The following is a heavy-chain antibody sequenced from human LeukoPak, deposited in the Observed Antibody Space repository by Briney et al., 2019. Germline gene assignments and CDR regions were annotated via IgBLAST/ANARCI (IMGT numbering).Heavy chain of an antibody. V-gene: IGHV3-48*02. Sequence: PGESLRLSCAASGFTFSTYSMNWVRQAPGKGLEWVSYISSGSGAIYYADSVKGRFTISRDNAKNSLYLQMNSLRDEDAAVYYCAGGCDSRTYYPFYYWGQGTLVTVSS. CDR3: AGGCDSRTYYPFYY. D-gene: IGHD2/OR15-2a*01. CDR1: GFTFSTYS. CDR2: ISSGSGAI. J-gene: IGHJ4*02.